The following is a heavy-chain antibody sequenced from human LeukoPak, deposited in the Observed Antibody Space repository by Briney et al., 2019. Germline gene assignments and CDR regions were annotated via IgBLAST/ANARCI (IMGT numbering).Heavy chain of an antibody. CDR1: GFTFSSYW. J-gene: IGHJ4*02. D-gene: IGHD6-19*01. CDR3: AREGIAVAVYLNY. V-gene: IGHV3-7*03. CDR2: IKQDGSEK. Sequence: RSGGSLRLSCAASGFTFSSYWMSWVRQAPGKGLEWVANIKQDGSEKYYVDSVKGRFTISRDNAKNSLYLQMNSLRAEDTAVYYCAREGIAVAVYLNYWGQGTLVTVSS.